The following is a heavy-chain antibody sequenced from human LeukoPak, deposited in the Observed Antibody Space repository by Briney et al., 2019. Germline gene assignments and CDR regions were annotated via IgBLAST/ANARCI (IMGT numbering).Heavy chain of an antibody. CDR3: ARRDYRKRMDY. V-gene: IGHV4-34*01. CDR2: INHSGST. Sequence: PSETLSLTCAVYGGSFSGYYWSWIRQPPGKGLEWIGEINHSGSTNYNSSLTSRVTISVDTSKNQFSLKLSSVTAADTAVYYCARRDYRKRMDYWGQGTLVTVSS. J-gene: IGHJ4*02. CDR1: GGSFSGYY. D-gene: IGHD1-14*01.